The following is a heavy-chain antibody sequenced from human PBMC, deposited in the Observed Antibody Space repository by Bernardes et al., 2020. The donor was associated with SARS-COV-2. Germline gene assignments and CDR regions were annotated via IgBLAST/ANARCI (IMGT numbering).Heavy chain of an antibody. J-gene: IGHJ4*02. D-gene: IGHD3-10*01. CDR2: ISGSGGST. Sequence: GGSLRLSCAASGFTFSSYAMSWVRQAPGKGLEWVSAISGSGGSTYYADSVKGRFTISRDNSKNTPYLQMNSLRAEDTAVYYCAKDAATYYYGSGSYYNILERVYWGQGTLVTVSS. CDR1: GFTFSSYA. V-gene: IGHV3-23*01. CDR3: AKDAATYYYGSGSYYNILERVY.